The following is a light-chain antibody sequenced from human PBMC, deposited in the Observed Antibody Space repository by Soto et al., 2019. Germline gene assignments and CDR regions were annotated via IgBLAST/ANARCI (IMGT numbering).Light chain of an antibody. CDR3: QQYNVWPLT. CDR2: VAS. Sequence: EIVMTQSPVTLSVSPGDRATLSCRASQSVNSNLAWYQHKPGQTPKLLIYVASTWDTGIPARFSGSGSGTEFTLTISSLQSEDFAVYYCQQYNVWPLTFGGGTKVEFK. V-gene: IGKV3-15*01. J-gene: IGKJ4*01. CDR1: QSVNSN.